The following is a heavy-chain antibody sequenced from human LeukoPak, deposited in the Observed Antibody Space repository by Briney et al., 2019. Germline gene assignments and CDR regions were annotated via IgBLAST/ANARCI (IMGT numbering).Heavy chain of an antibody. V-gene: IGHV1-2*02. J-gene: IGHJ4*02. CDR1: GYTFTGYY. CDR3: AREVRAATGTSLDY. D-gene: IGHD6-13*01. Sequence: EASVKVSCKASGYTFTGYYIHWVRQAPGQGLEWMGWINPNSGGTNYAQKFQGRVTMTRDTSISTAYKELSRLRSDDTAVYYCAREVRAATGTSLDYWGQGTLVTVSS. CDR2: INPNSGGT.